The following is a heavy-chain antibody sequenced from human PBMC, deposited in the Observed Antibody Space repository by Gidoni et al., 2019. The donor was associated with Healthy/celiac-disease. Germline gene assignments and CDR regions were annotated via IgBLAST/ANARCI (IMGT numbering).Heavy chain of an antibody. J-gene: IGHJ3*02. CDR3: ARLAPYCSSTSCYVSEAFDI. D-gene: IGHD2-2*01. Sequence: QVQLVQSGAEVKKPGSSVKVSCKASGGTFSSYAISWVRQAPGQGLEWMGGIIPIFGTANYAQKFQGRVTITADESTSTAYMELSSLRSEDTAVYYCARLAPYCSSTSCYVSEAFDIWGQGTMVTVSS. CDR1: GGTFSSYA. V-gene: IGHV1-69*01. CDR2: IIPIFGTA.